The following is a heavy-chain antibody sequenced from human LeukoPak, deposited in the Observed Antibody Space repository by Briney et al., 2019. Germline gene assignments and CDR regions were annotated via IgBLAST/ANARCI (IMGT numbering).Heavy chain of an antibody. CDR2: IYYSGST. V-gene: IGHV4-39*01. J-gene: IGHJ4*02. CDR1: GGSLSSSSYY. D-gene: IGHD3-10*01. Sequence: NSSETLSLTCTVSGGSLSSSSYYWAWIRQPPGKGLEWIGSIYYSGSTYYNPSLKSRVTISVDTSKNQFSLKLSSVTAADTAVYYCARLGSGSFGNWGQGTLVTVSS. CDR3: ARLGSGSFGN.